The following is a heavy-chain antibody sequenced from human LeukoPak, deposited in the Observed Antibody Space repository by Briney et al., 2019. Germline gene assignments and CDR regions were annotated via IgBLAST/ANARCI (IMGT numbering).Heavy chain of an antibody. J-gene: IGHJ4*02. D-gene: IGHD2-21*01. CDR3: ARSLWPEDY. CDR2: INQDGDSQ. Sequence: GGSLRLSCEASGFAFSSYWASWVCQAPGKGLEWVANINQDGDSQNYVDSVRGRLTISKDNAKNSVYLQMNSLRAEDTAVYYCARSLWPEDYWGQGILVTVSS. V-gene: IGHV3-7*01. CDR1: GFAFSSYW.